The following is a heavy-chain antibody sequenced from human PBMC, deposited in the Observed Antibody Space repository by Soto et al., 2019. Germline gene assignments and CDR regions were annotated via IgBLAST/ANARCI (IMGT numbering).Heavy chain of an antibody. V-gene: IGHV2-5*01. CDR1: GFSLSTYAMG. D-gene: IGHD2-21*01. CDR3: AHLFDTKYYFEY. CDR2: IYWNDDK. J-gene: IGHJ4*02. Sequence: QITLKESGPTLVKPTQTLTLTCTFSGFSLSTYAMGVGWIRQPPGKALEWLALIYWNDDKRYSPSLKSRLTIXKXXSQHQVVLTMTNMDPVDTATYYCAHLFDTKYYFEYWGQGTLVTVSS.